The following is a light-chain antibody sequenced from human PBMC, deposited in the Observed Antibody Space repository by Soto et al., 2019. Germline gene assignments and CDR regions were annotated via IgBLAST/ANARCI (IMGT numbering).Light chain of an antibody. J-gene: IGKJ4*01. CDR1: QSISSW. Sequence: DIEMTQSPSSLSASLGDRVTLTCRASQSISSWVAWYQQKPGQAPTLLIFDAFTLDGGGPSTFCGGRAAREFTLPISSLQHDDYATYYCRQYSSCSPLTFGGGTKVDIK. V-gene: IGKV1-5*01. CDR3: RQYSSCSPLT. CDR2: DAF.